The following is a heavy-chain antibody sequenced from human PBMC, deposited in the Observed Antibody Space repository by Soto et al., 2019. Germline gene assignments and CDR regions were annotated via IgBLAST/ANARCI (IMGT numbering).Heavy chain of an antibody. CDR1: GYTLTELS. V-gene: IGHV1-24*01. CDR3: ATGLGIVGATSATQFDY. CDR2: FDPEDGET. D-gene: IGHD1-26*01. J-gene: IGHJ4*02. Sequence: ASVKVSCKVSGYTLTELSMHWVRQAPGKGLEWMGGFDPEDGETIYAQKFQGRVTMTEDTSTDTAYMELSSLRSEDTAVYYCATGLGIVGATSATQFDYWGQGTLVTVSS.